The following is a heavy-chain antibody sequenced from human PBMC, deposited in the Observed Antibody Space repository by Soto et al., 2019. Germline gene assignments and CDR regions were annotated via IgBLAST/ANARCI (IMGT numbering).Heavy chain of an antibody. CDR1: GFTFSKFA. D-gene: IGHD6-13*01. CDR2: ISYDGSNK. V-gene: IGHV3-30-3*01. CDR3: AREYSSSWYKGYFDY. Sequence: ESGGGVVQPGRSLRLSCAASGFTFSKFAMHWVRQAPGKGLEWVAVISYDGSNKYYADSVKGRFTISRDDSENTLYLQMNSLRAEDTAIYYCAREYSSSWYKGYFDYWGQGTLVTVSS. J-gene: IGHJ4*02.